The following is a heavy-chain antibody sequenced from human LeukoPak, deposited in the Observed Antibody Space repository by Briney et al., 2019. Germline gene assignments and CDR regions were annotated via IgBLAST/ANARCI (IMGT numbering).Heavy chain of an antibody. CDR1: GYTFTGYY. V-gene: IGHV1-2*02. J-gene: IGHJ3*02. D-gene: IGHD2-2*01. Sequence: ASVKVSCKASGYTFTGYYMHWVRQAPGQGLEWMGWINPNSGGTNYAQKFQGRVTMTRDTSISTAYMELGRLRSDDTAVYYCARGPLYCSSTSCYRRAFDIWGQGTMVTVSS. CDR2: INPNSGGT. CDR3: ARGPLYCSSTSCYRRAFDI.